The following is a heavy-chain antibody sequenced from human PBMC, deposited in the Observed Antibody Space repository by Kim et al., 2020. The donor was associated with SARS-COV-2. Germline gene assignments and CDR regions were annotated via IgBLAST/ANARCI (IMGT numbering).Heavy chain of an antibody. CDR3: AREDAWELLPFDY. D-gene: IGHD1-26*01. Sequence: YSQKFQGRVTITRDTSASTAYMELSSLRSEDTAVYYCAREDAWELLPFDYWGQGTLVTVSS. J-gene: IGHJ4*02. V-gene: IGHV1-3*01.